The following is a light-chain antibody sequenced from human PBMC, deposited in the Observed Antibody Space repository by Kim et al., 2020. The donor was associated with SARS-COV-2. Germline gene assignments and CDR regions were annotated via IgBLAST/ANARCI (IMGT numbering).Light chain of an antibody. CDR2: DAS. J-gene: IGKJ4*01. CDR1: QYISNS. V-gene: IGKV1-33*01. Sequence: DIQMTQSPSSLSASVGDRVTITCQASQYISNSLNWFQHKPGNAPKLLIYDASNLETGVPSRFSGSGSGTDFTFTISNLQPEDIATYYCQQYDDLLLTFGGGTKVDIK. CDR3: QQYDDLLLT.